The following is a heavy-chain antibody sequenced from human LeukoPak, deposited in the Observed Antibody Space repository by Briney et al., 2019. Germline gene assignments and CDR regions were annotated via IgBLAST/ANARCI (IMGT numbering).Heavy chain of an antibody. CDR2: TFYRSRWYN. CDR3: ARDLYYSDRNGYSNGFDL. J-gene: IGHJ3*01. V-gene: IGHV6-1*01. D-gene: IGHD3-22*01. Sequence: SQALSLTCAISGDSVSNFNAWNWVRPSPSRGLEWLGRTFYRSRWYNTYAVSVRSRIVINADASKNLFSLHLNSVTPEDTAVYYCARDLYYSDRNGYSNGFDLWGQGTVVIVSS. CDR1: GDSVSNFNA.